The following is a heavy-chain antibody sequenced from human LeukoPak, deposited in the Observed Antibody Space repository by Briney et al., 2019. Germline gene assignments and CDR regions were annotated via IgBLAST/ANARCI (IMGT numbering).Heavy chain of an antibody. V-gene: IGHV3-21*01. CDR2: ISSSSSYI. CDR1: GFTFSSYS. CDR3: AREAPTSCHDY. Sequence: GGSLRLSCAASGFTFSSYSMNWVRQAPGKGLEWVSSISSSSSYIYYADSVKGRFTVSRDNAKNSLYLQMNSLRAEDTAVYYCAREAPTSCHDYWGQGTLVTVSS. D-gene: IGHD2-2*01. J-gene: IGHJ4*02.